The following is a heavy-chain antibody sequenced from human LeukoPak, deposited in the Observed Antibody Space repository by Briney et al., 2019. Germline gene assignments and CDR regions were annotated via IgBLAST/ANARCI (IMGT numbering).Heavy chain of an antibody. D-gene: IGHD3-10*01. CDR1: GYTFTSYA. CDR3: ARERDYGSRFDP. CDR2: INAGNGNT. Sequence: ASVKVSWKASGYTFTSYAMHWVRQAPGQRLEWMGWINAGNGNTKYSQKFQGRVTITRDTSASTAYMELSSLRSEDTAVYYCARERDYGSRFDPWGQGTLVTVSS. V-gene: IGHV1-3*01. J-gene: IGHJ5*02.